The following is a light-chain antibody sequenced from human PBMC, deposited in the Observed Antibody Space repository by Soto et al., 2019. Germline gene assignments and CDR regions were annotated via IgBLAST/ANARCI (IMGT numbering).Light chain of an antibody. CDR1: QTVISRH. CDR3: QQYHISRT. CDR2: GAS. J-gene: IGKJ1*01. Sequence: IMLTQSPGTLCLNPGERATLSCLTSQTVISRHLAWYQQRPGQAPRLLIYGASSRATGIPERFSGSGSGTDFTLTISRLEPEDFAVYFCQQYHISRTFGQGTKVDIK. V-gene: IGKV3-20*01.